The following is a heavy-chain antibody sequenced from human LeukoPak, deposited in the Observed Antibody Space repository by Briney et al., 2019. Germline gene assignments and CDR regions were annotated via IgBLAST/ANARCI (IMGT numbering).Heavy chain of an antibody. J-gene: IGHJ4*02. V-gene: IGHV4-4*07. D-gene: IGHD2-21*02. CDR1: GGPFSYYY. CDR2: IYSSGST. Sequence: SETLSLTCTVSGGPFSYYYWSWLRQPAGKGLEWIGRIYSSGSTKYNPSLESRVTMSVHTSKNQFSLKLSSVTAADTAIYYCARNCDGDWGAQGYWGQGTLVTVSS. CDR3: ARNCDGDWGAQGY.